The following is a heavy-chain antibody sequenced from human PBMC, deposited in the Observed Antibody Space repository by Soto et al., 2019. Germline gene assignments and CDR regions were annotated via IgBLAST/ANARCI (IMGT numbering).Heavy chain of an antibody. J-gene: IGHJ6*02. D-gene: IGHD4-4*01. CDR3: ARDRGAYSNYNYYYGIDV. Sequence: GGSLRLSCAASGFTFSSYSMNWVRQAPGKGLEWVSSISSSSSYIYYADSVKGRFTISRDNAKNSLYLQMNSLRAEDTAVYYCARDRGAYSNYNYYYGIDVWGPGTPVTVFS. CDR1: GFTFSSYS. CDR2: ISSSSSYI. V-gene: IGHV3-21*01.